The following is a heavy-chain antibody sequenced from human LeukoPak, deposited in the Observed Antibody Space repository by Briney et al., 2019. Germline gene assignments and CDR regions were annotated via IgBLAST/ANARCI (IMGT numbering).Heavy chain of an antibody. J-gene: IGHJ4*02. D-gene: IGHD3-9*01. V-gene: IGHV1-2*06. CDR2: INPTGGST. CDR3: ARDSTDYDILTGYYRVYFDY. Sequence: ASVKVSCKASGYTFTSYYMHWVRQAPGQGLEWMGLINPTGGSTGYAQKFQGRVTMTRDTSISTAYMELSRLRSDDTAVYYCARDSTDYDILTGYYRVYFDYWGQGTLVTVSS. CDR1: GYTFTSYY.